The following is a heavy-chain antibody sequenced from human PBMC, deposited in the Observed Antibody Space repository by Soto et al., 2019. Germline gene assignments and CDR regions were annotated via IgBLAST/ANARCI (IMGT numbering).Heavy chain of an antibody. CDR3: ARADDILTGYPFDY. CDR1: GFSLDNARMG. J-gene: IGHJ4*02. V-gene: IGHV2-26*01. D-gene: IGHD3-9*01. CDR2: IFSNDEK. Sequence: QVTLKESGPVLVRPTETLTLTCTVSGFSLDNARMGVSWIRQPPGKALEWLAHIFSNDEKSYSTSLKAILTISKDTSKSQVVLTMTNLGPVDTATYFCARADDILTGYPFDYWGQGALVTVSS.